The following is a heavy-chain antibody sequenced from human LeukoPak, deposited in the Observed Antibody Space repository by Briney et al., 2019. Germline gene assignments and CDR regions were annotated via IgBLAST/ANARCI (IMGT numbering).Heavy chain of an antibody. CDR3: AKDLYSVDYYAFDC. CDR1: GFSVSNYA. CDR2: ISGSGDGT. J-gene: IGHJ4*02. Sequence: GGSLRLSCAASGFSVSNYAMTWVRQVPGKGLEWVSLISGSGDGTYYADSVKGRFTISRDNSKNTRYLQMNSLRAEDTALYFCAKDLYSVDYYAFDCWGQGTLVTVSS. V-gene: IGHV3-23*01. D-gene: IGHD1-26*01.